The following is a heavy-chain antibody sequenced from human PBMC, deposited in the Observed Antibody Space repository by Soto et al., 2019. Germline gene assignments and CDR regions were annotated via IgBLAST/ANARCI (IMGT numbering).Heavy chain of an antibody. CDR1: GFNVSGVF. J-gene: IGHJ6*02. D-gene: IGHD1-26*01. CDR2: IYSGERA. Sequence: LRLSCEATGFNVSGVFMTWVRQAPGKGLEWVSVIYSGERAYYSDSVKGRFTISRDSSKNTLLLQLNRLRVEDTAVYYCATRDAAYYYGMNVWGQGTTVTVSS. V-gene: IGHV3-53*01. CDR3: ATRDAAYYYGMNV.